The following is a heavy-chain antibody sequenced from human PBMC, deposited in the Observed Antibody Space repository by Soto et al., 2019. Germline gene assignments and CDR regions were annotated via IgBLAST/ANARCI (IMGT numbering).Heavy chain of an antibody. V-gene: IGHV4-30-4*01. CDR1: GGSISSGDYY. Sequence: QVQLRESGPGLVKPSQTLSLTCTVSGGSISSGDYYWSWIRQPPGKGLEWIGFIYYSGGTYYNPSFKSRLTISIDTSKSQFSLKLSSVTAADTAVYYCSSLGYTNRDFDYWGQGSLVTVSS. CDR3: SSLGYTNRDFDY. D-gene: IGHD1-1*01. CDR2: IYYSGGT. J-gene: IGHJ4*02.